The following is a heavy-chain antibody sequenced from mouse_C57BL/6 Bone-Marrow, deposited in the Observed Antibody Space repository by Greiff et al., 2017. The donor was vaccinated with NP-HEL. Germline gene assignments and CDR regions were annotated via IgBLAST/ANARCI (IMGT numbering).Heavy chain of an antibody. CDR1: GYAFTNYL. CDR3: ARCDGYYNFDY. D-gene: IGHD2-3*01. J-gene: IGHJ2*01. V-gene: IGHV1-54*01. Sequence: QVQLQQSGAELVRPGTSVKVSCKASGYAFTNYLIEWVKQRPGQGLEWIGVINPGSGGTNYNEKFKGKATLTADTSSSTAYMQLSSLTSEDSAVYFCARCDGYYNFDYWGQGTTLTVSS. CDR2: INPGSGGT.